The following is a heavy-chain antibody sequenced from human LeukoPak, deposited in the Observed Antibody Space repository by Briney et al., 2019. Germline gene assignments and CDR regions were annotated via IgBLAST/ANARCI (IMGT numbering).Heavy chain of an antibody. CDR3: ARVGRGWFFDAIDI. V-gene: IGHV4-59*01. J-gene: IGHJ3*02. CDR1: GGSISSYY. CDR2: IYYSGST. D-gene: IGHD6-19*01. Sequence: PSETLSLTCTVSGGSISSYYWSWIRQPPGKGLEWIGYIYYSGSTNYNPSLKSRVTISVDTSKNQFSLKLSSVTAADTAVYYCARVGRGWFFDAIDIWGEGTMLTLSS.